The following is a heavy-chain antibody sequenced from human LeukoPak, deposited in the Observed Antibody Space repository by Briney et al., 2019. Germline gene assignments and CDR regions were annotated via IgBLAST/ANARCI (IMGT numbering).Heavy chain of an antibody. CDR3: ARVYYDRSGLAQFDY. Sequence: SETLSLTRTVSGGSISRGDYYWSWIRQPPGKGLEWIGYISYSGSTYYNPSLKSRVTISVDTSKNQFSLKLSSVTAADTAVYFCARVYYDRSGLAQFDYWGQGTLVTVSS. J-gene: IGHJ4*02. V-gene: IGHV4-30-4*08. D-gene: IGHD3-22*01. CDR2: ISYSGST. CDR1: GGSISRGDYY.